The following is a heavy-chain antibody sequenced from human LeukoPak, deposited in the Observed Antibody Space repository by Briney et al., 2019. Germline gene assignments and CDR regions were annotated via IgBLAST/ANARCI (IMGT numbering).Heavy chain of an antibody. CDR2: ISGSGGST. D-gene: IGHD3-22*01. Sequence: GGTLRLSCVASGFTFSSYGISWVRQAPGKGLEWISAISGSGGSTYYADSVKGRFTISRDNSKNTLYLQMNSPRAEDTAVYYCAKDRDSSGYYFWDYWGQGTLVTVSS. CDR3: AKDRDSSGYYFWDY. CDR1: GFTFSSYG. J-gene: IGHJ4*02. V-gene: IGHV3-23*01.